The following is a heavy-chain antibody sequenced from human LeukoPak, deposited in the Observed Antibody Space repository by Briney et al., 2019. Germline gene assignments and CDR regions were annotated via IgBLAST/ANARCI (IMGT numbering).Heavy chain of an antibody. CDR3: ARQGWLPESPFDY. Sequence: GESLKISCKGSGYSFTSYWIGWVRQMPGKGLEWMGIIYPGDSDTRYSPSFQGQVTISADKSISTAYLQWSGLKASDTAMYYCARQGWLPESPFDYWGQGTLVTVSS. J-gene: IGHJ4*02. CDR2: IYPGDSDT. V-gene: IGHV5-51*01. D-gene: IGHD3-22*01. CDR1: GYSFTSYW.